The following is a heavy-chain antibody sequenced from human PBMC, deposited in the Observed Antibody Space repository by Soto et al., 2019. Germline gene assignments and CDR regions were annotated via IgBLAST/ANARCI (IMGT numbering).Heavy chain of an antibody. Sequence: QVQLVESGGGVVQPGRSLRLSCAASGFTFSSYAMHWVRQAPGKGLEWVAVISYDGSNKYYADSVKGRFTISRDNSKNTLYLQMNSLRAEDTAVYYCARDTYSYGTFDYWGQGTLVTVSS. J-gene: IGHJ4*02. V-gene: IGHV3-30-3*01. CDR2: ISYDGSNK. D-gene: IGHD5-18*01. CDR1: GFTFSSYA. CDR3: ARDTYSYGTFDY.